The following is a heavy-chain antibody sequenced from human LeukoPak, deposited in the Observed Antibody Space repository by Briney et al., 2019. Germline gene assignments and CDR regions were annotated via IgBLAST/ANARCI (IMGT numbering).Heavy chain of an antibody. CDR2: IYDSGST. CDR1: DASIRSGDYY. V-gene: IGHV4-30-4*01. D-gene: IGHD2-15*01. CDR3: ARDCSGGSCYGAFDI. Sequence: ASQTLSLTCTVSDASIRSGDYYWSWIRQPPGKGLEWIGYIYDSGSTYYNPSLKSRITISVDTSENRFSLKLSSVTATDTAVYYCARDCSGGSCYGAFDIWGQGTMVTVSS. J-gene: IGHJ3*02.